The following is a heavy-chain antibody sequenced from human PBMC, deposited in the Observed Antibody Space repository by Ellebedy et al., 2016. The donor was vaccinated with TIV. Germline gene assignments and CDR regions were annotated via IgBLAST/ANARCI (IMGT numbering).Heavy chain of an antibody. J-gene: IGHJ6*02. CDR1: GFIFSTHA. D-gene: IGHD3-10*01. Sequence: GGSLRLSXEGSGFIFSTHAMNWFRQVPGKGLEWVSALSGHSGRTYYAGSVRGRFTISRDDSKNTVYLQMNSLRVEDTAIYYCAVGDRPIQGVYSYRGMDVWGQGTTITVSS. V-gene: IGHV3-23*01. CDR2: LSGHSGRT. CDR3: AVGDRPIQGVYSYRGMDV.